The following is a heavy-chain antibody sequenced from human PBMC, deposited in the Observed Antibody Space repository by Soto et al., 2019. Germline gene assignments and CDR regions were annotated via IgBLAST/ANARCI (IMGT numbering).Heavy chain of an antibody. V-gene: IGHV3-33*01. Sequence: GGSLRLSCAASGFTFSSYGMHWVRQAPGKGLEWVAVIWYDGSNKYYADSVKGRFTISRDNSKNTLYLQMNSLRAEDTAVCYCARDPVPGLFDYWGQGTLVTVSS. CDR2: IWYDGSNK. CDR3: ARDPVPGLFDY. CDR1: GFTFSSYG. J-gene: IGHJ4*02.